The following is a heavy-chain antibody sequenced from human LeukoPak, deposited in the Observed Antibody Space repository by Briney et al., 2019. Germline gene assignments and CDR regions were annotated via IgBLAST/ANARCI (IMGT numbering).Heavy chain of an antibody. D-gene: IGHD6-19*01. V-gene: IGHV3-23*01. CDR2: ISGSGGST. CDR1: GFTFSSYA. J-gene: IGHJ4*02. Sequence: GGSLRLSCAASGFTFSSYAMSWVRQAPEKGLEWVSAISGSGGSTYYADSVKGRFTISRDNSKDTLYLQMNSLRAEDTAVYYCAKDRIRYSSGWLPFDSWGQGTLVTVSS. CDR3: AKDRIRYSSGWLPFDS.